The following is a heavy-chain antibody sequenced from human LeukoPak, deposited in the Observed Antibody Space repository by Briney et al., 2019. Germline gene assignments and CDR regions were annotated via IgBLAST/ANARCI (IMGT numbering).Heavy chain of an antibody. CDR1: GYTFTSYG. D-gene: IGHD2-8*01. CDR2: ISAYNGNT. Sequence: ASVKVSCKASGYTFTSYGISWVRQAPGQGLEWMGWISAYNGNTNYAQKLQGRVTMTTDTSTSTAYMELRSLRSEDTAVYYCAGSFIVLMVYARDNWFDPWGQGTLVTVSS. CDR3: AGSFIVLMVYARDNWFDP. V-gene: IGHV1-18*01. J-gene: IGHJ5*02.